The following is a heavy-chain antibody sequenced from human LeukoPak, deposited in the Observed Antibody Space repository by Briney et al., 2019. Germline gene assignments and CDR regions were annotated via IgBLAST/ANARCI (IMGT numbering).Heavy chain of an antibody. V-gene: IGHV3-23*01. D-gene: IGHD2-8*01. CDR2: ISGSGGSK. Sequence: GGSLRLSCAAPGVTFSSYAMTWVRQAPGKGLEWVSGISGSGGSKYYVDSVKGRFTISRDNYQNTLYLQMNSLRAEDTAVYYCAVDLGQYTYGAVFDYWGQGTLVTVSS. J-gene: IGHJ4*02. CDR1: GVTFSSYA. CDR3: AVDLGQYTYGAVFDY.